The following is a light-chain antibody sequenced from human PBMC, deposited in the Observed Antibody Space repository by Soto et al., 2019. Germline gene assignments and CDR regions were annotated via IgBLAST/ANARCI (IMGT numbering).Light chain of an antibody. J-gene: IGKJ1*01. CDR1: QSISSW. V-gene: IGKV1-5*01. CDR2: DAS. CDR3: QQYNSYSRT. Sequence: DIPMTQSPSTLSASVGDRVTITCRASQSISSWLAWYQQKPGKAPKLLIYDASSLASGVQSRFSGSGSGKDFARTISSLQHDDFATYYCQQYNSYSRTFGQGTKVEIK.